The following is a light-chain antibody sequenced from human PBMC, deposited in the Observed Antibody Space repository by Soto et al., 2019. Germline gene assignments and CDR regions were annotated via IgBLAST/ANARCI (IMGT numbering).Light chain of an antibody. CDR3: QQRSSWPLT. Sequence: MVLPLSPASLSVSPGERATLSCRASQSVRSNLAWYQQKPGQSPRLLIYGASNRATGIPARFSGSGSGTDFSLTITTLEPDDFAVYYCQQRSSWPLTFGGGTKVDIK. J-gene: IGKJ4*01. CDR2: GAS. CDR1: QSVRSN. V-gene: IGKV3-11*01.